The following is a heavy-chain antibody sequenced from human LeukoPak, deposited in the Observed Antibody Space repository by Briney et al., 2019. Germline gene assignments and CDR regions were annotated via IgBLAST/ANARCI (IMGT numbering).Heavy chain of an antibody. CDR2: ISSSGGST. CDR3: AKETRAGTTWPFDY. CDR1: GFTFNDYA. J-gene: IGHJ4*02. Sequence: GGSLRLSCPASGFTFNDYAMTWVRQAPGKGLEWVSAISSSGGSTYYVDSVKGRFTISRDNSVNTLYLQMNSLRAEDTAVYYCAKETRAGTTWPFDYWGQGTLVTVSS. V-gene: IGHV3-23*01. D-gene: IGHD1-1*01.